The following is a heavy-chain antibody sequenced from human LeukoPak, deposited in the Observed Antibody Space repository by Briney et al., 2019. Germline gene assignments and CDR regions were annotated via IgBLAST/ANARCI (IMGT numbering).Heavy chain of an antibody. CDR3: ATLSYYYDSSGYPFDI. D-gene: IGHD3-22*01. Sequence: PSETLSLTCTVSGGSISSSSYYWGWIRQPPGKGLEWIGSIYYSGSTYYNPSLKSRGTISVDTSKNQFSLKLSSVTAADTAVYYCATLSYYYDSSGYPFDIWGQGTMVTVSS. J-gene: IGHJ3*02. CDR2: IYYSGST. CDR1: GGSISSSSYY. V-gene: IGHV4-39*01.